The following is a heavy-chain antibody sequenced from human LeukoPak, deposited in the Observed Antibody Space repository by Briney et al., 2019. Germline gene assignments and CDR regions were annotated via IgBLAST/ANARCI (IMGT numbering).Heavy chain of an antibody. CDR2: FYYSGST. J-gene: IGHJ4*02. CDR3: ARHEVHPNFDS. V-gene: IGHV4-39*01. Sequence: SETLSLTCTVSGDSISSSSYYWGWIRQPPGKGLEWIGSFYYSGSTYYNPSLKSRVTISVDTSKNQFSLKLSSVTAADTAVYYCARHEVHPNFDSWGQGTLVTVSS. CDR1: GDSISSSSYY.